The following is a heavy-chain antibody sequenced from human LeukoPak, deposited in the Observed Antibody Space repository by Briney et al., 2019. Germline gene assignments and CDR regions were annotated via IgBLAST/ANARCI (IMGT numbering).Heavy chain of an antibody. J-gene: IGHJ5*02. V-gene: IGHV3-21*01. CDR1: GFTFSSYS. CDR2: ISSSSSYI. CDR3: ARASSGRENQRFDP. Sequence: PGGSLRLSCAASGFTFSSYSMNWVRQAPGKGLEWVSSISSSSSYIYYADSVKGRFTISRDNAKNSLYLQMNSLRAEDTAVYYCARASSGRENQRFDPWGQGTLVTVSS. D-gene: IGHD6-19*01.